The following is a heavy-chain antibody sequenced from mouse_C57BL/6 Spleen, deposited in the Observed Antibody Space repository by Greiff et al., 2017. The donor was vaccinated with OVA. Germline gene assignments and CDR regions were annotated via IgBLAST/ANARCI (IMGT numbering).Heavy chain of an antibody. V-gene: IGHV1-22*01. J-gene: IGHJ4*01. CDR1: GYTFTDYN. CDR3: ARHASYAMDY. CDR2: INPNNGGT. Sequence: EVQGVESGPELVKPGASVKMSCKASGYTFTDYNMHWVKQSHGKSLEWIGYINPNNGGTSYNQKFKGKATLTVNKSSSTAYMELRSLTSEDSAVYYCARHASYAMDYWGQGTSVTVSS. D-gene: IGHD6-1*01.